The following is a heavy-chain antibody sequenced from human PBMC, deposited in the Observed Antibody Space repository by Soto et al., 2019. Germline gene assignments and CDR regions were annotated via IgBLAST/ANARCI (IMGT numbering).Heavy chain of an antibody. Sequence: SETLSLTCAVSGVSITDYYWTWIRQPPGKGLEWIGYIYYSGSANYNPSLKSRVTISVDTSKNQSSLKLSSVTAADTAVYYCARVWGGAFDIWGQGTMVTVSS. CDR2: IYYSGSA. CDR1: GVSITDYY. D-gene: IGHD3-10*01. J-gene: IGHJ3*02. V-gene: IGHV4-59*01. CDR3: ARVWGGAFDI.